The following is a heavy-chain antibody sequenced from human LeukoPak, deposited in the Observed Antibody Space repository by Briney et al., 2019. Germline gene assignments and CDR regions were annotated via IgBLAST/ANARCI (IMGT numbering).Heavy chain of an antibody. CDR3: ATNPYYYDSSGYFDY. CDR2: IYYSGST. Sequence: PSETLSLTCTVSGASISGGGYYWSWIRQHPGKGLEWIGYIYYSGSTYYNPSLKSRVTISVDTSKNQFSLKLSSVTAADTAVYYCATNPYYYDSSGYFDYWGQGTLATVSS. V-gene: IGHV4-31*03. CDR1: GASISGGGYY. J-gene: IGHJ4*02. D-gene: IGHD3-22*01.